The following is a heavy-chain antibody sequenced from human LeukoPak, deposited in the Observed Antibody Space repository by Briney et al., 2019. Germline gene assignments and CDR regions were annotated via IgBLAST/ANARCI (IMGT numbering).Heavy chain of an antibody. CDR2: IWYDGSNK. Sequence: GGSLRLSCAASGFTFSSYGMHWVRQAPGKGLEWVAVIWYDGSNKYYADSVKGRFTISRDNSKNTLYLQMNSLRAEDTAVYYCARDMARGEGIDPWGQGTLVTVSS. V-gene: IGHV3-33*01. J-gene: IGHJ5*02. D-gene: IGHD3-10*01. CDR3: ARDMARGEGIDP. CDR1: GFTFSSYG.